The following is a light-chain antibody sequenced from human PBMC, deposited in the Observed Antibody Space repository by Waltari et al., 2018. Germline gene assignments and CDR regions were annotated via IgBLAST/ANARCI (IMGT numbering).Light chain of an antibody. CDR1: SSDVGSYNL. CDR2: EGS. J-gene: IGLJ1*01. Sequence: QSALTQPASVSGSHGQSITISCTGTSSDVGSYNLVSWYQQHPGTAPKLMIYEGSKRPSGVSNRFSGSKSGNTASLTISGLQAEDEADYYCCSYAGSRGEVFGTETKVTVL. CDR3: CSYAGSRGEV. V-gene: IGLV2-23*01.